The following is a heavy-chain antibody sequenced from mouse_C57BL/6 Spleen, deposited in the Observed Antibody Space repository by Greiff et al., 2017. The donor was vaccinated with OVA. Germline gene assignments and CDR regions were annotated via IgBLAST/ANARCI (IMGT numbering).Heavy chain of an antibody. CDR1: GFSFNTYA. V-gene: IGHV10-1*01. J-gene: IGHJ2*01. D-gene: IGHD2-5*01. CDR3: VRSSNVYYFDY. Sequence: EVNVVESGGGLVQPKGSLKLSCAASGFSFNTYAMNWVRQAPGKGLEWVARIRSKSNNYATYYADSVKDRFTISRDDSESMLYLQMNNLKTEDTAMYYCVRSSNVYYFDYWGQGTTLTVSS. CDR2: IRSKSNNYAT.